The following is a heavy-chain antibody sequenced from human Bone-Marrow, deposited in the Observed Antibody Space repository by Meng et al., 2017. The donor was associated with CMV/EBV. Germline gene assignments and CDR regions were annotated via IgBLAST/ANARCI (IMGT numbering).Heavy chain of an antibody. Sequence: SCKVFGYAFSAYWIAWVRQTPGKGMEYMGIIYPGDSTVTYSPTFRGQVTISADRSISTAYLQWSSLKAADTAMYYCARRGTGFYFDYWGQGTLVTVSS. J-gene: IGHJ4*02. CDR1: GYAFSAYW. CDR3: ARRGTGFYFDY. CDR2: IYPGDSTV. D-gene: IGHD1-1*01. V-gene: IGHV5-51*01.